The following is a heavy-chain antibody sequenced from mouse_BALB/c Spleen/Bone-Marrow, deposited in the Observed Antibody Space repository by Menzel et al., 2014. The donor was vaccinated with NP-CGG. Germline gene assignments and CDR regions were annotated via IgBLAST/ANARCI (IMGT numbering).Heavy chain of an antibody. CDR2: INPDSSTI. D-gene: IGHD2-3*01. Sequence: EVKLMESGGGLVQPGGSLKLSCAASGFDFSEFWMGWVRQAPGKGLEWIGEINPDSSTINYTPSLKDRFIISRDNAKNTLYLQMNKVRSEDTALYYCGRLGYYGCFAYWGQGTLVTVSA. V-gene: IGHV4-1*02. CDR1: GFDFSEFW. CDR3: GRLGYYGCFAY. J-gene: IGHJ3*01.